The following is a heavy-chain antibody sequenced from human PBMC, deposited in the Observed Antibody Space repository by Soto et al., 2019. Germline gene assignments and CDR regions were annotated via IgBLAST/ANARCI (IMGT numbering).Heavy chain of an antibody. CDR2: IKSKTDGGTT. Sequence: LRLSCAASGFTFSNAWMSWVRQAPGKGLEWVGRIKSKTDGGTTDYAAPVKGRFTISRDDSKNTLYLQMNSLKTEDTAVYYCTTDGYDSSGYYYDFDYWGQGTLVTVSS. J-gene: IGHJ4*02. CDR1: GFTFSNAW. V-gene: IGHV3-15*01. CDR3: TTDGYDSSGYYYDFDY. D-gene: IGHD3-22*01.